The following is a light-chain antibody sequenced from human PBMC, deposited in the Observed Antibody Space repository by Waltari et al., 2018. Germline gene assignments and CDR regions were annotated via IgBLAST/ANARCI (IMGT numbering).Light chain of an antibody. CDR3: QNHERLPAT. Sequence: EVVLTQSPGTLSLSPGERATLSCRASQSISKYLVWYQQRPGQAPRLLIYAASTRATGIPDRFSGRGFGTDFSLTISRLEPEDFAVYYCQNHERLPATFGQGARVEIK. V-gene: IGKV3-20*01. J-gene: IGKJ1*01. CDR1: QSISKY. CDR2: AAS.